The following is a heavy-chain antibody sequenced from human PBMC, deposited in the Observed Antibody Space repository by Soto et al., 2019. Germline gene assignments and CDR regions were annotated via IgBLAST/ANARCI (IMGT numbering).Heavy chain of an antibody. V-gene: IGHV4-30-2*01. D-gene: IGHD1-26*01. J-gene: IGHJ5*02. Sequence: PSETLSLTCAVSGSSSSTGGYSWSWIRQPPGKGLEWIGYIYHSGSTYYNPSLKSRVTISVDRSKNQFSLKLSSVTAADTAVYYCARAGMGFSGPNWFDPWGQGTLVTVSS. CDR3: ARAGMGFSGPNWFDP. CDR1: GSSSSTGGYS. CDR2: IYHSGST.